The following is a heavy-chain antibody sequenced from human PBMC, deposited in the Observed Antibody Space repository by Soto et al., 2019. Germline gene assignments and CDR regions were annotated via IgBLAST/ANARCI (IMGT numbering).Heavy chain of an antibody. V-gene: IGHV4-39*01. CDR3: ARIRWGGAKQGIAETLKTTKTDY. D-gene: IGHD6-13*01. J-gene: IGHJ4*02. CDR1: GGSISSSSYY. Sequence: SETLSLTCTVSGGSISSSSYYWGWIRQPPGKGLEWIGSIYYSGSTYYNPSLKSRVTISVDTSKNQFSLKLSSVTAADTAVYYCARIRWGGAKQGIAETLKTTKTDYWGQGTLVTVSS. CDR2: IYYSGST.